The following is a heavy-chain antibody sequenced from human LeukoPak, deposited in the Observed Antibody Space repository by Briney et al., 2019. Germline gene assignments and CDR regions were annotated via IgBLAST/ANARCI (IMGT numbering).Heavy chain of an antibody. D-gene: IGHD2-2*01. V-gene: IGHV3-21*01. J-gene: IGHJ4*02. CDR3: ARAGIGGSSTSCDY. CDR2: ISSSSSYI. CDR1: GFTFSRYS. Sequence: GGSLRLSCAASGFTFSRYSMNWVRQAPGKGLEWVSSISSSSSYIYYADSVKGRFAISRDNAKNSLYLQMNSLRAEDTAVYYCARAGIGGSSTSCDYWGQGTLVTVSS.